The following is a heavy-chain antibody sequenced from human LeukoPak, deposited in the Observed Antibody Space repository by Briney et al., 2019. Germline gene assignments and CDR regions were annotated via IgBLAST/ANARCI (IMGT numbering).Heavy chain of an antibody. CDR2: IYYSGST. D-gene: IGHD3-22*01. J-gene: IGHJ5*02. CDR1: GGSISSYY. CDR3: GRVYRGAYYDSSGRWFDP. Sequence: SETLSLTCTVSGGSISSYYWSWIRQPPGKGLEWIGYIYYSGSTNYNPSLKSRVTISVDTSKNQFSLKLSSVTAADTAVYYCGRVYRGAYYDSSGRWFDPWGQGTLVTVSS. V-gene: IGHV4-59*01.